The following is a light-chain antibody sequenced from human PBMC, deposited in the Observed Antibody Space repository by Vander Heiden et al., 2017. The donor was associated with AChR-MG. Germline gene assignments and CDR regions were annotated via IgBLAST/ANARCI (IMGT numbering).Light chain of an antibody. CDR2: GAS. CDR1: PSTSSTY. J-gene: IGKJ4*01. Sequence: EIVLTQSPGTLSLSPGEGATLSCRASPSTSSTYLAWYQQKPGQAPRPLIYGASSRATGIPDRFSGSGSGTDFTLTVSRLEPEDFAVYYCQQYGSSPLTFGGGTKVEIK. CDR3: QQYGSSPLT. V-gene: IGKV3-20*01.